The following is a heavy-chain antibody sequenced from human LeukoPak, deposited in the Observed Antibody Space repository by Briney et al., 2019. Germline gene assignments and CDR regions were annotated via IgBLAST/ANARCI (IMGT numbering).Heavy chain of an antibody. J-gene: IGHJ4*02. V-gene: IGHV1-18*04. CDR1: GYTFTGHY. CDR2: INPRNAAT. CDR3: ARDGRPYYDSSGYSDY. Sequence: ASVKVSCKASGYTFTGHYLHWVRQVPGQGLEWMGWINPRNAATNYAQKLQGRVTMTTDTSTSTAYMELRSLRSDDTAVYYCARDGRPYYDSSGYSDYWGQGTLVTVSS. D-gene: IGHD3-22*01.